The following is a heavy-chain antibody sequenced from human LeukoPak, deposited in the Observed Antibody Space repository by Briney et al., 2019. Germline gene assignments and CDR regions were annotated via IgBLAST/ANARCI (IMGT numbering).Heavy chain of an antibody. CDR1: GYTLTELS. CDR2: FDPEDGET. CDR3: ATIGDVLLWFGESPRGPYYFDY. D-gene: IGHD3-10*01. J-gene: IGHJ4*02. V-gene: IGHV1-24*01. Sequence: GASVKVSCKVSGYTLTELSMHWVRQAPGKGLEWMGGFDPEDGETIYAQKFQGRVTMTEDTSTDTAYMELSSLRSEDTAVYYCATIGDVLLWFGESPRGPYYFDYWGQGTLVTVSS.